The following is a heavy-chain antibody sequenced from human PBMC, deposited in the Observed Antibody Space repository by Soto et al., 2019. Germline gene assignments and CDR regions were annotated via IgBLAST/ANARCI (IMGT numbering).Heavy chain of an antibody. CDR1: GGSISSGGYY. CDR2: IYYTGST. J-gene: IGHJ6*02. CDR3: ASSPVTGIYYAMDV. D-gene: IGHD6-19*01. Sequence: SETLSLTCTVSGGSISSGGYYWSWIRQHPGKGLECIGNIYYTGSTHYDPSLKSRITMSLDTSKNQISLKLSSVTAADTAVYYCASSPVTGIYYAMDVWGQGTTVTVSS. V-gene: IGHV4-31*03.